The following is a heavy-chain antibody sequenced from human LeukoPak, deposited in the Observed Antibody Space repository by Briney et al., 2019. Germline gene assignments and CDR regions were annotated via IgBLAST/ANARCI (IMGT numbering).Heavy chain of an antibody. V-gene: IGHV1-8*01. Sequence: ASVKVSCKASGYTFTSYDINWVRQATGQGLEWMGWMNPNSGNTGYAQKFQGRVTMTRNTSISTAYMELSSLRSEDTAVYYCARRGNYDFWSGYFAYYYGMDVWGQGTTVTVSS. D-gene: IGHD3-3*01. CDR1: GYTFTSYD. J-gene: IGHJ6*02. CDR2: MNPNSGNT. CDR3: ARRGNYDFWSGYFAYYYGMDV.